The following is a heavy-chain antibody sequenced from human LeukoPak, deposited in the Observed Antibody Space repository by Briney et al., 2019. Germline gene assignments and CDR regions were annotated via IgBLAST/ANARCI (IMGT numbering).Heavy chain of an antibody. Sequence: GGSLRLSCAASGFTFSNHIMHWVRQAPGKGLEWVSFIRFDGTNRHYVDSVKGRFTISRDNPNNMLYLQMNSLKFDDTAVYYCARHAYHSGDFDQWGEGTLVIVSS. V-gene: IGHV3-30*02. CDR2: IRFDGTNR. J-gene: IGHJ4*02. CDR1: GFTFSNHI. CDR3: ARHAYHSGDFDQ. D-gene: IGHD7-27*01.